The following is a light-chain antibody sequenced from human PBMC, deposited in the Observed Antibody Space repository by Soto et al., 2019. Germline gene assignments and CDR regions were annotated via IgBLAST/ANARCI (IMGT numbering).Light chain of an antibody. CDR2: EVN. J-gene: IGLJ2*01. Sequence: QSVLTQPASVSGSPGQSITISCTGTSSVVGGYNFVSWYQQHPGKAPKLMIFEVNNRPSGVSNRFSGSKSGNTASLTISGLQAEDEADYYCSSWTSSTTQVLGGGTKVTVL. CDR3: SSWTSSTTQV. V-gene: IGLV2-14*01. CDR1: SSVVGGYNF.